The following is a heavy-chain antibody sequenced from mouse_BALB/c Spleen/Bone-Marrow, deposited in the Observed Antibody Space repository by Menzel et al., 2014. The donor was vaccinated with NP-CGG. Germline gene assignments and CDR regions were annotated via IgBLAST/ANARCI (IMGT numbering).Heavy chain of an antibody. CDR2: INPSNGGT. D-gene: IGHD2-12*01. V-gene: IGHV1S81*02. CDR1: GYTFSSDY. J-gene: IGHJ4*01. Sequence: QVQLQQSGAELVKPGASVKLSCKASGYTFSSDYMYWVKQRPGQGLEWIGEINPSNGGTNFNEKFKSKATLTVDKSSSTAYMQLSSRTSEDSAVYYCTRSRRAMDYWCQGTSVTVSS. CDR3: TRSRRAMDY.